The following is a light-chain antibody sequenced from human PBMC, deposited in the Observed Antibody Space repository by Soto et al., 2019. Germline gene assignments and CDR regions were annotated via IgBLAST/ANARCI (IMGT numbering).Light chain of an antibody. CDR3: QQSSFTGYT. J-gene: IGKJ2*01. CDR1: QHIRTS. Sequence: DIQMTQSPSSLSASVGDRVTITCRASQHIRTSLNWYQQRPGKAPQLLIYAAASLQSGVSSRFSGSGSGTNFTLTVSSLQPEDFAIYYCQQSSFTGYTFGQGTKVDIK. CDR2: AAA. V-gene: IGKV1-39*01.